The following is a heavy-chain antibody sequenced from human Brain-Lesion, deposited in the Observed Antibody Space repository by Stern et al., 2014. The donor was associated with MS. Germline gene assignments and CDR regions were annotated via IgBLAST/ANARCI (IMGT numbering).Heavy chain of an antibody. J-gene: IGHJ5*02. V-gene: IGHV4-39*01. Sequence: QVQLVESGPGLVKPSETLSLTCTVSGGSINSDHYYWGWIRQPPGKGLEWIGSVYYGGSTYYSPSLTSRVTMSVGPSQNHFSLKLNFVTAADTAVYYCARHIAVASTWVRWFDPWGQGTLVTVSS. CDR2: VYYGGST. CDR3: ARHIAVASTWVRWFDP. D-gene: IGHD6-19*01. CDR1: GGSINSDHYY.